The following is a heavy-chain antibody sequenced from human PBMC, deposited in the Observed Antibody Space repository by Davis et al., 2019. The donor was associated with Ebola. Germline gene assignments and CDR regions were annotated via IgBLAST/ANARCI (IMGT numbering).Heavy chain of an antibody. CDR3: SQLYRLDP. D-gene: IGHD1-1*01. CDR1: GFTIADAW. CDR2: IRANRDGGTT. J-gene: IGHJ5*02. Sequence: PGGSLRLSCVGSGFTIADAWMHWVRQAPGKGLEWVGLIRANRDGGTTDYAAHVKGRFTISRDDSKNTLYLHMDSLKIDDTGMYYCSQLYRLDPWGQGALVTVSA. V-gene: IGHV3-15*01.